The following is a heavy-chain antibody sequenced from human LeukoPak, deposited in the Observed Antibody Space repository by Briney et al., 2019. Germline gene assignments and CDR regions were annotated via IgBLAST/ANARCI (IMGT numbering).Heavy chain of an antibody. V-gene: IGHV3-48*04. CDR2: ISSSGRTM. D-gene: IGHD1-26*01. Sequence: PGGSLRLSCAASGFTFSSYWMHWVRQGPGKGLEWVSYISSSGRTMYYADSVKGRFTVSRDNAKNSLYLQTNSLRAEDTAIYYCARDNYSGSRYFDHWGQGTLVTVSS. J-gene: IGHJ4*02. CDR3: ARDNYSGSRYFDH. CDR1: GFTFSSYW.